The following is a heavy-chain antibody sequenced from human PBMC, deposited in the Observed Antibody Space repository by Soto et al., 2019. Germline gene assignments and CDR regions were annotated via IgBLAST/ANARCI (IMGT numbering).Heavy chain of an antibody. V-gene: IGHV4-39*01. Sequence: PSETLSLTCTVSGGSIYRSGYYWGWIRQPPGRGLEWIGNIDYNGVTYSNPSLKSRVTISRDTSKNQFSLKLTSVTAADTALYYSRKVLVGATGHTDSDSWGPGTLVTVSS. CDR3: RKVLVGATGHTDSDS. D-gene: IGHD2-15*01. J-gene: IGHJ4*02. CDR2: IDYNGVT. CDR1: GGSIYRSGYY.